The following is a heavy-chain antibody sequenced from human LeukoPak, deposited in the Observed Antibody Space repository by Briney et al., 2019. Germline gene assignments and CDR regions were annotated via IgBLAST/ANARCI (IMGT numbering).Heavy chain of an antibody. V-gene: IGHV3-53*01. CDR2: LYSSGSGGAT. D-gene: IGHD6-13*01. Sequence: GGSLRLSCAASGFTVSSNYVTWVRQAPGKGLEWVSVLYSSGSGGATYYADSVKGRFTISRDNSKNTLHLQMNSLRAEDTAVYYCARVTRYSSSWYYDYWGQGTLVTVSS. CDR1: GFTVSSNY. CDR3: ARVTRYSSSWYYDY. J-gene: IGHJ4*02.